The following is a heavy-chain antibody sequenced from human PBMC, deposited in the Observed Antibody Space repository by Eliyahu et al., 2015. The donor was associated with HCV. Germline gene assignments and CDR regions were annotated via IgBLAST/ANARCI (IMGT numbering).Heavy chain of an antibody. CDR3: ARDVSXYXSXGFYPYFLEH. D-gene: IGHD3-22*01. CDR1: GFTLNTSS. Sequence: ASGFTLNTSSLNWVRQAPGKGLEWVSPISAXSSYIYYADPVRGRFTISRDNAKXSLYLQMNGLRXEDTXVXYCARDVSXYXSXGFYPYFLEHWGQGTLVT. J-gene: IGHJ4*02. CDR2: ISAXSSYI. V-gene: IGHV3-21*01.